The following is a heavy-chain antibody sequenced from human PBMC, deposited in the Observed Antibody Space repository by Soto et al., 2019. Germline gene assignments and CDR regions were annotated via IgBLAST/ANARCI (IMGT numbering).Heavy chain of an antibody. CDR3: ATDRIYCSSSSCSALDL. Sequence: ASVKVSCKASGGTFSSYAISWVRQAPGQGLEWMGGIIPIFGTANYAQKFQGRVTITADESTSTAYMELSSLRSEDTAVYYCATDRIYCSSSSCSALDLWGPGTLVTVSS. CDR1: GGTFSSYA. J-gene: IGHJ5*02. V-gene: IGHV1-69*13. D-gene: IGHD2-2*01. CDR2: IIPIFGTA.